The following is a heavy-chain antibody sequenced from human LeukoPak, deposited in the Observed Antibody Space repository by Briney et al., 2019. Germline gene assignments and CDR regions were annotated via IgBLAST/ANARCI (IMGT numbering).Heavy chain of an antibody. CDR3: ARDFNVDGSNNGGATCMF. D-gene: IGHD1-26*01. Sequence: PGGSLRLSCAASGFSFSNYWLSWVRQAPGKGLEWVANIKQDGSKSYYVDSVKGRFTISRDNAKNSLYLQMNSLRAEDTAVYFCARDFNVDGSNNGGATCMFWGQGTPVTVSS. J-gene: IGHJ4*02. CDR1: GFSFSNYW. V-gene: IGHV3-7*01. CDR2: IKQDGSKS.